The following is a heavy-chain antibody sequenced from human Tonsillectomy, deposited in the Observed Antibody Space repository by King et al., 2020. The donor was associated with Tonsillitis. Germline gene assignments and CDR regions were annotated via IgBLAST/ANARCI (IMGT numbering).Heavy chain of an antibody. V-gene: IGHV4-59*01. J-gene: IGHJ4*02. CDR1: GGSISSYY. Sequence: QLQESGPGLVKPSETLSLTCTVSGGSISSYYWSWIRQPPGKGLECIGYIYYSGSTNYNPSLKSRVTISIDTSKNQFSLKLSSVTAADTAVYYWARVYYYDSSGYSYWYSFDYWGQGTLVTVSS. D-gene: IGHD3-22*01. CDR3: ARVYYYDSSGYSYWYSFDY. CDR2: IYYSGST.